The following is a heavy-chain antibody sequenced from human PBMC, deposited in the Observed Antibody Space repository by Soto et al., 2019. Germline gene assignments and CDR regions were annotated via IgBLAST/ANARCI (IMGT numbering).Heavy chain of an antibody. CDR3: ARTPHYDFWSGYSRNRGGSWFDP. CDR1: GGSISSSNW. V-gene: IGHV4-4*02. Sequence: SETLSLTCAVSGGSISSSNWWSWVRQPPGKGLEWNGEIFLSGSTNYIPSLKSRVTISVDKSKNQFSLKLSSVTAADTAVYYCARTPHYDFWSGYSRNRGGSWFDPWGQGTLVTVSS. J-gene: IGHJ5*02. D-gene: IGHD3-3*01. CDR2: IFLSGST.